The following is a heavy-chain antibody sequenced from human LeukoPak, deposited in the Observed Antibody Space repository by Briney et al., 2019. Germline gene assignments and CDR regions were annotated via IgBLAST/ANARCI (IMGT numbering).Heavy chain of an antibody. V-gene: IGHV3-48*03. CDR3: ARDEGTDYFDY. CDR2: ISSSGSTI. J-gene: IGHJ4*02. CDR1: GFTFSSYE. Sequence: TGGSLRLSCAASGFTFSSYEMNWVRQAPGKGLEWVSYISSSGSTIYYADSVKGRFTISRDNAKNSLYLQMNSLRAEDTAVYYCARDEGTDYFDYWGQGTLVTVSS.